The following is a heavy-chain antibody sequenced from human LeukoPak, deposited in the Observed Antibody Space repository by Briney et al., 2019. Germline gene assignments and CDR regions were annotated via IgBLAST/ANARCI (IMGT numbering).Heavy chain of an antibody. CDR2: MNPNSGNT. CDR1: GYTFTSSD. V-gene: IGHV1-8*01. J-gene: IGHJ4*02. CDR3: ARNRGSYLVPY. D-gene: IGHD1-26*01. Sequence: GASVKVSCKASGYTFTSSDFNWVRQATGQGLEWMGWMNPNSGNTGYAQKFQGRVTMTRDTSISTAYMELSSLRSEDTAVYYCARNRGSYLVPYWGQGTLVTVSS.